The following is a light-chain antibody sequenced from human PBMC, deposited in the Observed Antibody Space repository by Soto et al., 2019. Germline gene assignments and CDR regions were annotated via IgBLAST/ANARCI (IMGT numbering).Light chain of an antibody. CDR1: QDIGNF. CDR2: AAS. V-gene: IGKV1-27*01. CDR3: QQLSTYPST. Sequence: DIQMPQSPSPLSASLGHRFGITGRASQDIGNFLAWYQQKPGKVPKLLIYAASTLQSGVPSRFSGSGSGTDFTLTISSLQAEDFATYYCQQLSTYPSTFGGGTKVDIK. J-gene: IGKJ4*01.